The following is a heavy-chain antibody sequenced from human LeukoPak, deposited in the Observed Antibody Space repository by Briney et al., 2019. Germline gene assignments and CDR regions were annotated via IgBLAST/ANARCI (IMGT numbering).Heavy chain of an antibody. CDR2: IYSGGST. CDR1: GFTVSSNY. J-gene: IGHJ5*02. Sequence: GGSLRLSCAASGFTVSSNYMSWVRQAPGKGLEWVSVIYSGGSTYYADSVKGRFTISRDNAKNSLYLQMNSLRAEDTAVYYCTTEPPMDFFVVLPAWGQGTLVTVSS. D-gene: IGHD2-2*01. CDR3: TTEPPMDFFVVLPA. V-gene: IGHV3-66*01.